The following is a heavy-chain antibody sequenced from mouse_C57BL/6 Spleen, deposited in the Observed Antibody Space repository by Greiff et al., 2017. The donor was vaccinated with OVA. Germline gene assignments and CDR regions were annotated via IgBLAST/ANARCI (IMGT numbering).Heavy chain of an antibody. V-gene: IGHV1-69*01. CDR2: IDPSDSYT. CDR3: ARGGITTVGGYFDY. J-gene: IGHJ2*01. D-gene: IGHD1-1*01. CDR1: GYTFTSYW. Sequence: QVQLQQSGAELVMPGASVKLSCKASGYTFTSYWMHWVKQRPGQGLEWIGEIDPSDSYTNYNQKFKGKSTLTVDKSSSTAYMQLSSLTSEDSAVYYCARGGITTVGGYFDYWGQGTTLTVSS.